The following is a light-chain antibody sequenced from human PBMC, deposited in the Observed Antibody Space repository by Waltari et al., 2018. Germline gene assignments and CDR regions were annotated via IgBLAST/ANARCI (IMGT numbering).Light chain of an antibody. Sequence: AILMTQSPSSLSASVGDRVTITCRASQGSRNDLGWYQQKPGKAPKLLVYTASTLQSGVPSRFSGTGSGTEFTLTISSLQPEDFATYYCLHDYNYPRTFGQGTKVEIK. J-gene: IGKJ1*01. CDR3: LHDYNYPRT. V-gene: IGKV1-6*01. CDR2: TAS. CDR1: QGSRND.